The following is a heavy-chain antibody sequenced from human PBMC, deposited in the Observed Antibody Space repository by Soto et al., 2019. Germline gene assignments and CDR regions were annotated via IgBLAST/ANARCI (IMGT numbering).Heavy chain of an antibody. CDR1: GGNISSVGYC. CDR2: IYYSGST. J-gene: IGHJ4*02. Sequence: FQMLRLSNTVSGGNISSVGYCWSWIRQHPGKGLEWIGYIYYSGSTYYNPSLKSRVTISVDTSKNQFSLKLSSVTAADTAVYYCASEVGGSGSGYYYYFDYWGQGTLVTVSS. V-gene: IGHV4-31*03. CDR3: ASEVGGSGSGYYYYFDY. D-gene: IGHD3-22*01.